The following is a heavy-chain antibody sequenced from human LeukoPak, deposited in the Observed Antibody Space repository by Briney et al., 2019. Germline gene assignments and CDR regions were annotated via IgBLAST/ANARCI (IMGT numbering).Heavy chain of an antibody. Sequence: ASVKVSCKVSVYTLTELSMHWVRHAPGKGGEWVGGFDPEDGETIYAQKFQGRVTMTEDTSTDSAYMELSSLRSEDTAVYYCATNDLLAVTGGEFDDWGQGTLVTVSS. CDR3: ATNDLLAVTGGEFDD. V-gene: IGHV1-24*01. CDR2: FDPEDGET. CDR1: VYTLTELS. D-gene: IGHD4-11*01. J-gene: IGHJ4*02.